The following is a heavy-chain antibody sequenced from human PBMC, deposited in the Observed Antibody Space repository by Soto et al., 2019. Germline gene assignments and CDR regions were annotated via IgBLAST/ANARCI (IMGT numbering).Heavy chain of an antibody. J-gene: IGHJ4*02. D-gene: IGHD3-10*01. CDR3: TTRNMGRGVIITLGY. CDR1: GFTFSNAW. CDR2: IKSKTDGGTT. V-gene: IGHV3-15*07. Sequence: EVQLVESGGGLVKPGGSLRLSCAASGFTFSNAWMNWVRQAPGKGLEWVGRIKSKTDGGTTDYAAPVKGRFTISRDNSKNTLYLQMTSLKTEDTAVYYCTTRNMGRGVIITLGYWGQGTLVTVSS.